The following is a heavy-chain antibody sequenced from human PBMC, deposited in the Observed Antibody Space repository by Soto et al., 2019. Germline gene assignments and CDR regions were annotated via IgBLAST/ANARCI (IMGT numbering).Heavy chain of an antibody. CDR1: GGTFSSYT. J-gene: IGHJ6*03. V-gene: IGHV1-69*02. CDR3: ASSVKVSRYYYYMDV. Sequence: SVKVSCKASGGTFSSYTISWVRQAPGQGLEWMGRIIPILGIANYAQKFQGRVTITADKSTSTAYMELSSLRSEDTAVYYCASSVKVSRYYYYMDVWGKGTTVTVSS. D-gene: IGHD4-4*01. CDR2: IIPILGIA.